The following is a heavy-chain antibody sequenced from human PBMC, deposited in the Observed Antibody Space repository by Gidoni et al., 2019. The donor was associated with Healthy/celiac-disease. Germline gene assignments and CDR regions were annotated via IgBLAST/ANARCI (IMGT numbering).Heavy chain of an antibody. D-gene: IGHD2-21*02. V-gene: IGHV5-51*01. CDR3: ARLCGDCYSSNAFDI. CDR2: IYPGDSDT. Sequence: EVQLVQSGTEVKKPGESLKISCKGSGYSFPNYWIGWGRQLPGKGLEWMGIIYPGDSDTRYSPSFQGQVTISADKSISTAYLQWSSLKASDTAMYYCARLCGDCYSSNAFDIWGQGAMVTVSS. CDR1: GYSFPNYW. J-gene: IGHJ3*02.